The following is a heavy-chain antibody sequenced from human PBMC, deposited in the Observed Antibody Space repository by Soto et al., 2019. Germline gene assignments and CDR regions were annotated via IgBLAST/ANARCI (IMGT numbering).Heavy chain of an antibody. Sequence: ASVKVSCKASGGTFSSYAISWVRQAPGQGLEWMGGIIPIFGTANYAQKFQGRVTITADKSTSTAYTELSSLRSEDTAVYYCASPSSLDYYDSSGYYRPAYFDYWGQGTLVTVSS. V-gene: IGHV1-69*06. J-gene: IGHJ4*02. CDR1: GGTFSSYA. D-gene: IGHD3-22*01. CDR2: IIPIFGTA. CDR3: ASPSSLDYYDSSGYYRPAYFDY.